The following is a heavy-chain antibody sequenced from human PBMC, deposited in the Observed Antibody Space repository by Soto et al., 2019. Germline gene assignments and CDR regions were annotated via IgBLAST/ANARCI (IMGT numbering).Heavy chain of an antibody. CDR3: GTMLVGATGHTDSDS. D-gene: IGHD2-15*01. CDR2: IDYNGVT. V-gene: IGHV4-39*01. J-gene: IGHJ4*02. CDR1: GGSMYRSGYY. Sequence: QAQLQESGPGLVKPSETLSLTCTVSGGSMYRSGYYWGWIRQPPGRGLEWIGNIDYNGVTYSNPSLKSRVTISRDTSKNQFSLKLTSVTAADTALYYCGTMLVGATGHTDSDSWGPGTLVAVSS.